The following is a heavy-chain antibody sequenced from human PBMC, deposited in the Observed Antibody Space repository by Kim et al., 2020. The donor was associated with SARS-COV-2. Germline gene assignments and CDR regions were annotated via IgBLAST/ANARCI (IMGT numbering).Heavy chain of an antibody. Sequence: TPSRKSRVTISVDTSKSQFSLKRSSVTAADTAVYYCARPLPTSTLWGFDYWGQGTLVTVSS. D-gene: IGHD3-10*01. V-gene: IGHV4-39*01. J-gene: IGHJ4*02. CDR3: ARPLPTSTLWGFDY.